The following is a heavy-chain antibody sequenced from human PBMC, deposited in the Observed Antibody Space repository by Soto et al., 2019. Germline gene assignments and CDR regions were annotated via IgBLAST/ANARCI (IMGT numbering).Heavy chain of an antibody. CDR3: ARELDYVGFDY. CDR1: GDSVSIGTYS. J-gene: IGHJ4*02. Sequence: QVQLQESGPGLVKPSETLSLTCIVSGDSVSIGTYSWSWSRQHTGKGLEWIGYIYYRGSTNYNPSLKRRVTISIDTSRKQFSLKVNSVTAADTDVYYCARELDYVGFDYWGQGTLVAVTS. V-gene: IGHV4-61*01. CDR2: IYYRGST. D-gene: IGHD4-17*01.